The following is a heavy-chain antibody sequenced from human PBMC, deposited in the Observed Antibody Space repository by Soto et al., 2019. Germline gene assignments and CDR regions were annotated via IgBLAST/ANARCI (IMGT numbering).Heavy chain of an antibody. J-gene: IGHJ4*02. CDR2: INSDGSST. D-gene: IGHD2-2*01. Sequence: GGPLRLSCAASGFTFSSYWMHWVRQAPGKGLVWVSRINSDGSSTSYADSVKGRFTISRDNAKNTLYLQMNSLRAEDTAVYYCASTSTRTLGFDYWGQGTLVTVSS. CDR3: ASTSTRTLGFDY. CDR1: GFTFSSYW. V-gene: IGHV3-74*01.